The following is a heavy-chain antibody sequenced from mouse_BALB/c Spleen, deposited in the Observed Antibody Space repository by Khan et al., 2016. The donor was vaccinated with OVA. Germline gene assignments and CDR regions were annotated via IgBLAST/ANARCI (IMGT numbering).Heavy chain of an antibody. Sequence: QVQLQQPGAELVKPGTSVKLSCKASGYTFTSYYMYWVKKSPGQGLEWIGGINPSNGETTFNETFTSKATLTVDKSSSTAYMQLNSLTTEDSAVYYGTRSAYGDPFAYWGQGTLVTVSA. CDR1: GYTFTSYY. V-gene: IGHV1S81*02. J-gene: IGHJ3*01. D-gene: IGHD2-13*01. CDR3: TRSAYGDPFAY. CDR2: INPSNGET.